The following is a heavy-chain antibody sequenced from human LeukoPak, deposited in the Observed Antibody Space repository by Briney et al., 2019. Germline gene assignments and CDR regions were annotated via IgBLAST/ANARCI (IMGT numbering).Heavy chain of an antibody. J-gene: IGHJ4*02. D-gene: IGHD3-3*01. CDR3: AKVMGVFGVPKGAYYFDY. CDR1: GFTFSSYG. CDR2: IRYDGSNK. V-gene: IGHV3-30*02. Sequence: GGSLRLSCAASGFTFSSYGMHWVRQAPGKGLEWVAFIRYDGSNKYYADSVKGRFTISRDNSKNTLHLQMNSLRAEDTAVYYCAKVMGVFGVPKGAYYFDYWGQGTLVTVSS.